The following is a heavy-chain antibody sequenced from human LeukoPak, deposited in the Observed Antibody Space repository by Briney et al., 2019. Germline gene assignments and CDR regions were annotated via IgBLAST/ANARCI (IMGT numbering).Heavy chain of an antibody. J-gene: IGHJ4*02. Sequence: GGSLRLSCAASGFTVSSNYMSWVRQAPGKGLEWVSVIYSGASTYYADSVKGRFTISRDNSKNTLYLQMNSLRAEDTAVYYCATDLLMVRGGDYFDYWGQGTLVTVSS. CDR2: IYSGAST. CDR1: GFTVSSNY. D-gene: IGHD3-10*01. V-gene: IGHV3-66*01. CDR3: ATDLLMVRGGDYFDY.